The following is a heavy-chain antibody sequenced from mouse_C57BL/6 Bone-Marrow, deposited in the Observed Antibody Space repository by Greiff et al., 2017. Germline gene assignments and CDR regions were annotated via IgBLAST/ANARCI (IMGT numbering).Heavy chain of an antibody. CDR1: GYTFTSYG. J-gene: IGHJ4*01. D-gene: IGHD1-1*01. V-gene: IGHV1-81*01. CDR3: AREGLAFGSSDRRYYAMDY. Sequence: QVQLQQSGAELARPGASVKLSCKASGYTFTSYGISWVKQRTGQGLEWIGEIYPRSGNTYYNEKFKGKATLTADKSSSTAYMELRSLTSEDSAVYFCAREGLAFGSSDRRYYAMDYWGQGTSVTVSS. CDR2: IYPRSGNT.